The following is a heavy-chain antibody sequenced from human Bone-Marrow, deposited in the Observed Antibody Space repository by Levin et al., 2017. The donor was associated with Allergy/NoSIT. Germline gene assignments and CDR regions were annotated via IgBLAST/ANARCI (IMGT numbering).Heavy chain of an antibody. Sequence: SGPTLVKPTQTLTLTCTFSGFSLTTSGMCVSWIRQPPGKAPEWLARVDWDDDKYYNSSLETRLTISKDTSKNQVVLIMTNMDPADTATYYCARIFRGGYGSSDYLPRDAFDFWGQGTMVTVSS. V-gene: IGHV2-70*11. J-gene: IGHJ3*01. CDR3: ARIFRGGYGSSDYLPRDAFDF. CDR1: GFSLTTSGMC. D-gene: IGHD3-22*01. CDR2: VDWDDDK.